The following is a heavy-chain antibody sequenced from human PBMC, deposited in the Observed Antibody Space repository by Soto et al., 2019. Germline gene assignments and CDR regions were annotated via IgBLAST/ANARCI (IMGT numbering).Heavy chain of an antibody. Sequence: GWSLRLSCAASGFTFSSYAMSWVRQAPGKGLEWVSAISGSGGSTYYADSVKGRFTISRDNSKNTLYLQMNSLRAEDTAVYYCDKSLSRLFGVVTTPYYYSGMDVWGHGTTVTVSS. J-gene: IGHJ6*02. CDR1: GFTFSSYA. CDR2: ISGSGGST. V-gene: IGHV3-23*01. CDR3: DKSLSRLFGVVTTPYYYSGMDV. D-gene: IGHD3-3*01.